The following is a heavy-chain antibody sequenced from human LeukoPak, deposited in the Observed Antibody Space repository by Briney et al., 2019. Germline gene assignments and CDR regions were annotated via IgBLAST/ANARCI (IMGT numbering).Heavy chain of an antibody. CDR2: VNPSGRT. V-gene: IGHV4-34*01. D-gene: IGHD3-9*01. CDR3: ASSSYDLLTGLGLTHDF. Sequence: PSETLSLTCAVCGGAFSDYFWTGVRQPPGKGLEGIGEVNPSGRTNYKSSLKSRVTISVDTSKNQFSLSLSSVTAADTAVYFCASSSYDLLTGLGLTHDFWGQGTLVTVSS. CDR1: GGAFSDYF. J-gene: IGHJ4*02.